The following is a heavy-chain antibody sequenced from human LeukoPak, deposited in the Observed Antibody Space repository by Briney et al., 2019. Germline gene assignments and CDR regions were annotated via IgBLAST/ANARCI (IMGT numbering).Heavy chain of an antibody. CDR2: VYHGGRT. CDR1: GASISGGGDS. Sequence: SETLSLTCAVSGASISGGGDSWGWIRQPPGKGLDWIGYVYHGGRTYYNPSLQSRVTISLDRSKDQFSLRLSSVTAADTAVYYCARVSLSGYSSSWYEGTRSEDAFDIWGQGTMVTVSS. D-gene: IGHD6-13*01. V-gene: IGHV4-30-2*01. J-gene: IGHJ3*02. CDR3: ARVSLSGYSSSWYEGTRSEDAFDI.